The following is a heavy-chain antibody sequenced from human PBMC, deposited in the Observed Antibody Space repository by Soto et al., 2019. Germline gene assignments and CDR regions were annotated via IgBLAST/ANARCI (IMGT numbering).Heavy chain of an antibody. Sequence: QVQLVQSGEEVRKPGSSVKVSCKASGYIFVNYGIAWVRQAPGQGLEWMGWISPYSGNTHYASKVQGRLTMTTDTSTSSAYMDLRSLTPDDTVVYYCAMNDNYVPPPPQDVWGQGTTVTVSS. CDR3: AMNDNYVPPPPQDV. CDR2: ISPYSGNT. V-gene: IGHV1-18*01. J-gene: IGHJ6*02. D-gene: IGHD3-16*01. CDR1: GYIFVNYG.